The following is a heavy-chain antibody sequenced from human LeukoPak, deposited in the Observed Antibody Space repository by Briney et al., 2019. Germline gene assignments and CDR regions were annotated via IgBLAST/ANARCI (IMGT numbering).Heavy chain of an antibody. CDR1: GFTFSDYY. V-gene: IGHV3-11*06. J-gene: IGHJ4*02. Sequence: PGGSLRLSCEASGFTFSDYYMSWVRQAPGKGLEWVSYSSGSSGYTKYADSVKGRFTISRDNAKNSLYLQVNSLRAEDTAVYYCARGTGTTAYFDYWGQGTPVTVSS. D-gene: IGHD1-1*01. CDR3: ARGTGTTAYFDY. CDR2: SSGSSGYT.